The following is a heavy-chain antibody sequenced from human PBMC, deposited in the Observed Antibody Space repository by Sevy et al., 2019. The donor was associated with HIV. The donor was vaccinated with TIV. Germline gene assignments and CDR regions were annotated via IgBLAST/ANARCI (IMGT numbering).Heavy chain of an antibody. CDR2: IYPGDSET. V-gene: IGHV5-51*01. CDR1: GYSFTSYW. Sequence: GESLKISCKGSGYSFTSYWIGWVRQMPGKGLEWMGIIYPGDSETRYSPSFQGQVTISADKSISTAYLQWGSLRASDTAMYYCARHEGRHAFDIWGQGTMVTVSS. CDR3: ARHEGRHAFDI. J-gene: IGHJ3*02.